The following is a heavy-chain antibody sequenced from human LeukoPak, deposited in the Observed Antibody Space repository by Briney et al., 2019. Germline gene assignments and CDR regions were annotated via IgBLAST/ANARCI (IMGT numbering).Heavy chain of an antibody. D-gene: IGHD1-26*01. CDR3: ARELGGGTYSRYFDL. V-gene: IGHV4-34*01. CDR2: INHSGST. J-gene: IGHJ2*01. Sequence: SETLSLTCAVYGGSLSGYYWSWIRQPPGKGLEWIGEINHSGSTNYNPSLKSRVTISVDTSKNQFSLKLSSVTAADTAVYYCARELGGGTYSRYFDLWGRGTLVIVSS. CDR1: GGSLSGYY.